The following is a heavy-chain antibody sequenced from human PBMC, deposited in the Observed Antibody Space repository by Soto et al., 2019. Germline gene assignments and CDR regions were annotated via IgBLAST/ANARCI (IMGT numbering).Heavy chain of an antibody. V-gene: IGHV3-48*01. D-gene: IGHD2-15*01. CDR1: GFTFSRYM. CDR3: AGRRLGSPAPVD. CDR2: TSRSSSTI. Sequence: PVGSLRLSCAASGFTFSRYMMNWVRQAPGKGLEWVASTSRSSSTIYYADSVKGRFTISRDNAKNSVSLQMNSLRAEDTAVYYCAGRRLGSPAPVDWGQGTLVTVSS. J-gene: IGHJ4*02.